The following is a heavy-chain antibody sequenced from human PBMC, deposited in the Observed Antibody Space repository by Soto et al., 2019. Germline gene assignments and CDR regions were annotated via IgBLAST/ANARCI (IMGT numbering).Heavy chain of an antibody. CDR2: IKQDGSEK. J-gene: IGHJ4*02. V-gene: IGHV3-7*01. CDR3: ARDCAYDPSIAVAVFDY. CDR1: GFTFSSYW. Sequence: PGGSLRLSCAASGFTFSSYWMSWVRQAPGKGLEWVANIKQDGSEKYYVDSVKGRFTISRDNAKDSLYLQMNSLRAEDTAVYYCARDCAYDPSIAVAVFDYWGQGTLVTVSS. D-gene: IGHD6-19*01.